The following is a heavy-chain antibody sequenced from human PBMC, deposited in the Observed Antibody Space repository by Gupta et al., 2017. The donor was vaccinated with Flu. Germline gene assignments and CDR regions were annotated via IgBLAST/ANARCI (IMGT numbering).Heavy chain of an antibody. D-gene: IGHD3-10*01. Sequence: EVQLLESGGGLVQPGGSLRLSCAASGFTFSSYAMRWVRQAPGKGLEWVSAISGSGGSTYYADSVKGRFTISRDNSKNTLYLQMNSLRAEDTAVYYCAKDRVGPFAGFKGNWFDPWGQGTLVTVSS. CDR2: ISGSGGST. CDR3: AKDRVGPFAGFKGNWFDP. J-gene: IGHJ5*02. V-gene: IGHV3-23*01. CDR1: GFTFSSYA.